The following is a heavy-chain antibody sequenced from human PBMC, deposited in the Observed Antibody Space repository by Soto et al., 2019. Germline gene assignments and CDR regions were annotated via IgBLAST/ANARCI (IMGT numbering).Heavy chain of an antibody. CDR1: GYTFTSYG. V-gene: IGHV1-18*04. CDR3: ARGVLYYYDSSGYPHWFDP. D-gene: IGHD3-22*01. J-gene: IGHJ5*02. Sequence: EASVNDSCKASGYTFTSYGISWVRQAPGQGLAWMGWISVYNGNTNYAQKLQGRVTMTTDTSTSTAYMELRSLRAEDTAVYYCARGVLYYYDSSGYPHWFDPWGQGTLVTVSS. CDR2: ISVYNGNT.